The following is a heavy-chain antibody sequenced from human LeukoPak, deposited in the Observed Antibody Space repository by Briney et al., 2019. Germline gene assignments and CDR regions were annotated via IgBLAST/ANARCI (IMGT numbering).Heavy chain of an antibody. V-gene: IGHV1-8*01. D-gene: IGHD6-19*01. CDR2: MNPNSGNT. J-gene: IGHJ4*02. CDR3: ARSLRGWYKDY. Sequence: GASVKVSCKASGYTFTNYDINWVRQATGQGLEWMGWMNPNSGNTAYAQNFQGRVTMTRDTSISTIYMELSSLRSEDTAVYYCARSLRGWYKDYWGQGTLITVSS. CDR1: GYTFTNYD.